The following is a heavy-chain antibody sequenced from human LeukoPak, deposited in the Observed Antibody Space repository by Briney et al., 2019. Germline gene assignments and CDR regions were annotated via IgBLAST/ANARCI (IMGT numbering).Heavy chain of an antibody. CDR3: ARTVYSYGPVAFDI. Sequence: SETLSLTCTVSGGSISSSSYYWGWTRQPPGTGLEWIGSIYYSGSTYYNPSLKSRVTISVDMSKNQFSLKLSSVTAADTAVYYCARTVYSYGPVAFDIGGQGTMVTVSS. V-gene: IGHV4-39*07. D-gene: IGHD5-18*01. J-gene: IGHJ3*02. CDR1: GGSISSSSYY. CDR2: IYYSGST.